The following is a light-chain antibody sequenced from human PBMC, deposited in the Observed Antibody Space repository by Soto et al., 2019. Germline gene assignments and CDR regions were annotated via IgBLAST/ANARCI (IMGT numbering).Light chain of an antibody. V-gene: IGLV2-18*02. J-gene: IGLJ1*01. Sequence: QSALTQPTSVSGYPGQSVAISCTGTSSDVGSYNRVSWYQQPPGAAPKLMIYEVSNRPSGVPDRFSGSKSGNTASLTISGLQAEDEADYYCNSYTGSSTYVVGTGTKLTVL. CDR2: EVS. CDR3: NSYTGSSTYV. CDR1: SSDVGSYNR.